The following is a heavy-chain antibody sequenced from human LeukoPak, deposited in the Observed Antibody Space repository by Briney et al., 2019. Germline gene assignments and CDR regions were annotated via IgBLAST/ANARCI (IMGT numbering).Heavy chain of an antibody. CDR2: ISGSGGST. CDR1: GFTFSSYA. D-gene: IGHD3-10*01. V-gene: IGHV3-23*01. CDR3: AKVPGDDGSGTDY. Sequence: GGSLRLSCAASGFTFSSYAMSWVRQAPGKGLEWVSAISGSGGSTYYADSVKGRFTISRDNAKNTLYLQMNSLRAEDTAVYYCAKVPGDDGSGTDYWGQGTLVTVSS. J-gene: IGHJ4*02.